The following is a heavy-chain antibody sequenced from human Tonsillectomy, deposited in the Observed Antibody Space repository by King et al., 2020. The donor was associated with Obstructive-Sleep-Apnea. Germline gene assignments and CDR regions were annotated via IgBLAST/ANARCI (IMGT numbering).Heavy chain of an antibody. CDR1: GFTFSSYS. CDR2: ISSGTSYI. CDR3: ARDQTGQFDY. V-gene: IGHV3-21*01. D-gene: IGHD1-1*01. Sequence: EVQLVESGGGLVKPGGSLRLSCAASGFTFSSYSMNWVRQAPGKGLEWGSSISSGTSYIYYADSVKGRFTISRDNAKNSLYLQMNSLRAEDTAVYYCARDQTGQFDYWGQGTLVTVSS. J-gene: IGHJ4*02.